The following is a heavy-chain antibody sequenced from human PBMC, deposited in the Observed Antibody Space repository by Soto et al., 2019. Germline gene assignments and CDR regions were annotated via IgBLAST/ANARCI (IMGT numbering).Heavy chain of an antibody. CDR2: INPNSGGT. D-gene: IGHD2-15*01. Sequence: ASVKVSCKASGYTFTGYYMHWVRQAPGQGLGWMGWINPNSGGTNYAQKFQGRVTMTRDTSISTAYMELSRLRSDDTAVYYCARALGDGYCSGGSCYDVDYWGQGTLVTVSS. V-gene: IGHV1-2*02. CDR1: GYTFTGYY. J-gene: IGHJ4*02. CDR3: ARALGDGYCSGGSCYDVDY.